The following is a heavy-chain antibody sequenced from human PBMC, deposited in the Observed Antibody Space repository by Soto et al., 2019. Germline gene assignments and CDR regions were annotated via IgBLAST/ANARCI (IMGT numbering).Heavy chain of an antibody. D-gene: IGHD3-22*01. CDR3: ARPHGSSGYYSYYGVDV. Sequence: ASVKVSCKASGYTFTSYGISWVRQAPGQGLEWMGWISAYNGNTNYAQRLQGRVTMTTDTSTSTAYMGLRSLRSDDTAVYYCARPHGSSGYYSYYGVDVWGQGTTVTVSS. V-gene: IGHV1-18*01. CDR2: ISAYNGNT. J-gene: IGHJ6*02. CDR1: GYTFTSYG.